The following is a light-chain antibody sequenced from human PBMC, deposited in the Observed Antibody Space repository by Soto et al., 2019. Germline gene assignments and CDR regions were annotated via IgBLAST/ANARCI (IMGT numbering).Light chain of an antibody. CDR3: QHYYSYPWT. CDR2: GAS. J-gene: IGKJ1*01. Sequence: DIQMTQSPSTLSASVGDRVTITCRASQNIDRWLAWYQQKPGKAPNLLIYGASSLESGVPSRFSGRGSGTEFTLTVSSLRPDDFATYYCQHYYSYPWTFGQGTKVEIK. V-gene: IGKV1-5*03. CDR1: QNIDRW.